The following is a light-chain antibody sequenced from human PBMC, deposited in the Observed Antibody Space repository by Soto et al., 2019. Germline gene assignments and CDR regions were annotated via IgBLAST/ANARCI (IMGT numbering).Light chain of an antibody. CDR1: QTSNSH. Sequence: DIQMTQSPSSLSASVGDRVTITCRASQTSNSHLNWYQQKPGKPPKLLIHTTSSLQSGVPSRFSGSGTGTDFTLTTSSLQPEDFATYYCQQCDSTPQTFGGGTKVEI. J-gene: IGKJ4*01. CDR3: QQCDSTPQT. V-gene: IGKV1-39*01. CDR2: TTS.